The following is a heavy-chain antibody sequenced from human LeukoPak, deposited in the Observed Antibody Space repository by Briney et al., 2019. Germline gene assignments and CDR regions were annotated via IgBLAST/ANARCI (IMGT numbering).Heavy chain of an antibody. V-gene: IGHV4-39*07. CDR2: IYYSGST. Sequence: SETLSLTCTVSGGSISSSRYYWGWIRQPPGKGLEWIGSIYYSGSTYYNPSLKSRVTISVDTSKNQFSLKLSPVTAADTAVYYCARDPRYSYDLDYWGQGTLVTVSS. CDR3: ARDPRYSYDLDY. J-gene: IGHJ4*02. D-gene: IGHD5-18*01. CDR1: GGSISSSRYY.